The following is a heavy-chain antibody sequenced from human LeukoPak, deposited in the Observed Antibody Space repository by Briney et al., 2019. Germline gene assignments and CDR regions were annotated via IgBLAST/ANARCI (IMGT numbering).Heavy chain of an antibody. V-gene: IGHV4-39*07. Sequence: PSETLSLTCTVSGGSISSSSYYWGWIRQPPGKGLEWIGSIYYSGSTYYNPSLKSRVTISVDTSKNQFSLKLSSVTAADTAVYYCARDSYDILTGYFDYWGQGTLVTVSS. J-gene: IGHJ4*02. CDR1: GGSISSSSYY. CDR3: ARDSYDILTGYFDY. D-gene: IGHD3-9*01. CDR2: IYYSGST.